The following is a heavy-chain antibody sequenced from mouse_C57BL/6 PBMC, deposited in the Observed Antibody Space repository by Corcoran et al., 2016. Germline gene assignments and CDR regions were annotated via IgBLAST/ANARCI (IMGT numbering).Heavy chain of an antibody. Sequence: QVQLQQSGAELARPGASVKLSCKASGYTFTSYGISWVKQRTGQGLEWIGEIYPRSGNTYYNEKFKGKATLTADKSSSTAYMELRSLTSEDSAVYFCARGDYDGSSPYYFDYWGQGTTLTVSS. D-gene: IGHD1-1*01. J-gene: IGHJ2*01. V-gene: IGHV1-81*01. CDR3: ARGDYDGSSPYYFDY. CDR1: GYTFTSYG. CDR2: IYPRSGNT.